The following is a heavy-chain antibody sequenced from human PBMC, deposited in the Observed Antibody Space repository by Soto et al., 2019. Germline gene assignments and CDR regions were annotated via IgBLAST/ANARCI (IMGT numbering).Heavy chain of an antibody. J-gene: IGHJ4*02. V-gene: IGHV4-38-2*01. CDR1: GYSITSGFY. Sequence: SETLSLTCGVSGYSITSGFYWGWVRQSPGKGLEWIGSVSYSAKTFYNPSLASRLSIAVDTSKNQFSLRLTSVTAADTALYYCTRGAGAPWVRFDSWGQGTLVTVSS. CDR3: TRGAGAPWVRFDS. CDR2: VSYSAKT. D-gene: IGHD3-22*01.